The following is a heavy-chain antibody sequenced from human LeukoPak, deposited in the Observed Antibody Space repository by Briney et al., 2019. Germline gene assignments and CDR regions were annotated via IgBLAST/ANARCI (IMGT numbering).Heavy chain of an antibody. CDR1: GFTFSSYA. CDR2: ISYDGSNK. J-gene: IGHJ3*02. V-gene: IGHV3-30-3*01. D-gene: IGHD1-1*01. CDR3: AKDRRGNAPRGAFDI. Sequence: HPGGSLRLSCAASGFTFSSYAMHWVRQAPGKGLEWVAVISYDGSNKYYADSVKGRFTISRDNSKNTLYLQMNGLRAEDTAVYYCAKDRRGNAPRGAFDIWGQGTMVTVSS.